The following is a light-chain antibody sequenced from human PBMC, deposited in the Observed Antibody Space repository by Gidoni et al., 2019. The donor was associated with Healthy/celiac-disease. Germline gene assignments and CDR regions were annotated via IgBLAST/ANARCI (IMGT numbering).Light chain of an antibody. V-gene: IGLV3-25*03. CDR1: ALPKQY. Sequence: SYELTQPPSVSVSPGQTARITCSGDALPKQYAYWYQQKPGQAPVLVIYKDSERPSGIPARFSGSSSGTTVTLTISGVQAEDEADYYCQSADSSGTIEVFGGGTKLTVL. J-gene: IGLJ3*02. CDR2: KDS. CDR3: QSADSSGTIEV.